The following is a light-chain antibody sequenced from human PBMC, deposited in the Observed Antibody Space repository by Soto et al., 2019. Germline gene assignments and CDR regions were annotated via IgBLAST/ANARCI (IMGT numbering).Light chain of an antibody. CDR2: EDN. CDR1: SGSIASNY. CDR3: QSYDSSNYVV. Sequence: FMLTQPHSVSESPGKTVTISCTRSSGSIASNYVQWYQQRPGSAPTTVIYEDNQRPSGVPDRFSGSIDSSSNSASLTISGLKTEDEADYYCQSYDSSNYVVFGGGNKLTVL. V-gene: IGLV6-57*04. J-gene: IGLJ2*01.